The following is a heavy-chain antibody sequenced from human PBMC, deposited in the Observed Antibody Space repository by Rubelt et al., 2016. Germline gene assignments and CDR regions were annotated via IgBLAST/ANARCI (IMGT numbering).Heavy chain of an antibody. D-gene: IGHD5-18*01. V-gene: IGHV4-34*01. J-gene: IGHJ4*02. CDR1: GGSFSGYY. CDR3: ARGRYSYGYGY. CDR2: INHSGST. Sequence: QVQLQQWGARLLKPSETLSLTCAVYGGSFSGYYWSWIRQPPGKGLEWIGEINHSGSTNYNPSLKSRVTISVDTSKNQFSLKLSSVTAADTAVYYCARGRYSYGYGYWGQGTLVTVSS.